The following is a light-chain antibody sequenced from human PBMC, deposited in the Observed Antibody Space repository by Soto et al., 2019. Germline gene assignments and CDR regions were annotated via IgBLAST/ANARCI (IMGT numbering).Light chain of an antibody. CDR2: GAS. CDR1: QSVSSSY. Sequence: EIVLTQSPGTLSLSPGERATLSCRASQSVSSSYLAWYQQKPGQAPRLLIYGASSSATGIPDRFSGSGSVTDFTLTISGLAPEDFAVYYCQQYGSSPPYTFGQGTRLEIK. J-gene: IGKJ5*01. CDR3: QQYGSSPPYT. V-gene: IGKV3-20*01.